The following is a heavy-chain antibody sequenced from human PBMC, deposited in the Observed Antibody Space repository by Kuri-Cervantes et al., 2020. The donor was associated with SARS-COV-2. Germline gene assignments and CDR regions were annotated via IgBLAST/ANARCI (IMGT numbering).Heavy chain of an antibody. CDR2: INHSGTT. V-gene: IGHV4-34*01. D-gene: IGHD3-10*01. Sequence: SCAVYGGSLSGYYWSWIRQPPGKGLEWIGEINHSGTTNYNPSLKSRVTIAVDTSKNQFSLKLSSVTAADTAVYYCARTNRGRYYYYYGMDVLGQGTTVTVSS. CDR1: GGSLSGYY. J-gene: IGHJ6*02. CDR3: ARTNRGRYYYYYGMDV.